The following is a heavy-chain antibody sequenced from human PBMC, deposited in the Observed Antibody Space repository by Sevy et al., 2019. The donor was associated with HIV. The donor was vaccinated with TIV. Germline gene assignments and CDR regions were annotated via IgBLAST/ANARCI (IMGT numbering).Heavy chain of an antibody. CDR3: AGENAWGRGYS. V-gene: IGHV4-59*11. D-gene: IGHD1-26*01. CDR1: GGSITSLY. CDR2: ISYNGNI. J-gene: IGHJ4*02. Sequence: SETLSLTCTVSGGSITSLYWNWIRQPPGKGLEWVANISYNGNINYNPSLKNRVTLSLDTSKNKAALRRSSVTAADTAMYYCAGENAWGRGYSWGQGTLVTVSS.